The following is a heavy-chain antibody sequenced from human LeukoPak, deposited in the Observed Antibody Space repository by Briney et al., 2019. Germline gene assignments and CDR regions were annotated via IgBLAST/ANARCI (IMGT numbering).Heavy chain of an antibody. CDR2: ISSSGSTI. CDR3: ARVSGSYFDY. V-gene: IGHV3-11*01. J-gene: IGHJ4*02. Sequence: GGSLRLSCAASGFTFDDHGMNWVRQAPGKGLEWVSAISSSGSTIYYADSVKGRFTISRDNAKNSLYLQMNSLRAEDTAVYYCARVSGSYFDYWGQGTLVTVSS. CDR1: GFTFDDHG. D-gene: IGHD1-26*01.